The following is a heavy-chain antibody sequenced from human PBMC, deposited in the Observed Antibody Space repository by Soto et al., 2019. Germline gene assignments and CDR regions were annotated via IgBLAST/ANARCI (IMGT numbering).Heavy chain of an antibody. CDR2: INPNSGGT. V-gene: IGHV1-2*04. D-gene: IGHD3-22*01. CDR3: ARFSSYYYDSSGHYYYYYGMDV. J-gene: IGHJ6*02. Sequence: ASVKVSCKASGYTFTGYYMHWVRQAPGQGLEWMGWINPNSGGTNYAQKFQGWVTMTRDTSISTAYMELSRLRSDDTAVYYCARFSSYYYDSSGHYYYYYGMDVWGQGNTVTVS. CDR1: GYTFTGYY.